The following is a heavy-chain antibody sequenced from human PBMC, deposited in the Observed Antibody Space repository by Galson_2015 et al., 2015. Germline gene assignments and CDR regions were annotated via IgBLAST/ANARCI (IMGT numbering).Heavy chain of an antibody. V-gene: IGHV3-30-3*01. CDR1: GFTFSSYA. D-gene: IGHD3-22*01. J-gene: IGHJ4*02. CDR3: ARDLGDSSDFAH. Sequence: LRLSCAASGFTFSSYAMHWVRQAPGKGLEWVAVISYDGSNKYYADSVKGRFTISRDNSKNTLYLQMNSLRAEDTAVYYCARDLGDSSDFAHWGQGTLVTVSS. CDR2: ISYDGSNK.